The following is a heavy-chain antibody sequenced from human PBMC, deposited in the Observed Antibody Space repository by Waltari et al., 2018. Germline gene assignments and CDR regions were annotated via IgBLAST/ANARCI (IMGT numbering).Heavy chain of an antibody. V-gene: IGHV3-7*01. CDR1: GFTFSSYW. CDR3: TSGYQVGY. Sequence: EVQLVESGGGLVQPGGSLRLSCAVSGFTFSSYWMTWVRQAPGKGLGWVANRKEDGTEKYYLDSVKGRFTISRDNAKNSLYLQMYSLRAEDTAVYYCTSGYQVGYWGQGTLVTVSS. CDR2: RKEDGTEK. J-gene: IGHJ4*02. D-gene: IGHD5-18*01.